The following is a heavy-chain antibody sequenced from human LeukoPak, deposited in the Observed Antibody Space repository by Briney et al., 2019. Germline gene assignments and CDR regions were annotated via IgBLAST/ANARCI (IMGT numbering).Heavy chain of an antibody. CDR2: ISSSGSTI. CDR3: AKALTTTGTTIFDY. Sequence: GGSLRLSCAASGFTFSDYYMSWIRQAPGKGLEWVSYISSSGSTIYYADSVKGRFTISRDNAKNSLYLQMNSLRAEDTAVYYCAKALTTTGTTIFDYWGQGTLVTVSS. J-gene: IGHJ4*02. V-gene: IGHV3-11*01. D-gene: IGHD1-1*01. CDR1: GFTFSDYY.